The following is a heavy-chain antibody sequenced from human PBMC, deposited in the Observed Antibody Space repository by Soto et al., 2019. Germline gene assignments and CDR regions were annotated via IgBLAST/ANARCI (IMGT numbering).Heavy chain of an antibody. CDR1: GFSLSNPGVG. CDR3: AHGGPAASLDF. J-gene: IGHJ4*02. D-gene: IGHD2-2*01. V-gene: IGHV2-5*01. CDR2: IYWNDDR. Sequence: QITLKESGPTLVKPTQTLTLTCTFSGFSLSNPGVGMGWVRQPPGKALQWLVVIYWNDDRRYSPSLKTRLTITKDTSKNQVVLTMTDMDPVDTATYYCAHGGPAASLDFWGQGTLVTVSS.